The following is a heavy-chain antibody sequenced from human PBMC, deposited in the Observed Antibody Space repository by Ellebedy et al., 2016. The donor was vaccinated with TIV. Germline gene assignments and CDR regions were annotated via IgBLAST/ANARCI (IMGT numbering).Heavy chain of an antibody. V-gene: IGHV1-2*02. J-gene: IGHJ6*02. CDR2: INPKSGDA. CDR1: GFTFSAYY. CDR3: ARGDYYYGLDV. Sequence: AASVKVSCKAYGFTFSAYYFHWVRQAPGQGLEWMGWINPKSGDANYAQKFQGRVTLTLDTSVRSAKMELSGLKSDDTAVDYCARGDYYYGLDVWGQGTTVTVSS.